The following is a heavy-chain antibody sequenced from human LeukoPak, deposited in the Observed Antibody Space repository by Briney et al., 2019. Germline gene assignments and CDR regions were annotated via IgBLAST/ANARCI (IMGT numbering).Heavy chain of an antibody. D-gene: IGHD2-2*01. J-gene: IGHJ4*02. V-gene: IGHV1-69*13. CDR2: IIPIFGTA. CDR1: GYTFTSYA. Sequence: SVKVSCKASGYTFTSYAISWVRQAPGQGLEWMGGIIPIFGTANYAQKFQGRVTITADESTSTAYMELSSLRSEDTAVYYCAREGYCSSTSCYDYWGQGTLVTVSS. CDR3: AREGYCSSTSCYDY.